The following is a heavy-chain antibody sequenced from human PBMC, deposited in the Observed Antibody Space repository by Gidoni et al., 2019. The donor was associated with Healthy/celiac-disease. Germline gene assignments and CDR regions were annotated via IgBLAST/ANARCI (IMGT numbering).Heavy chain of an antibody. Sequence: QVQLVESGGGVVQPGGSLRLSCAASGFTFRSYGMHWVRQAPGKWLECVAFIRYDGSNKYYADSVKGRFTISRDNSKNTLYLQMNSLRAEDTAVYYCAKDWGYCSGGSCSFLAWWYFDYWGQGTLVTVSS. CDR1: GFTFRSYG. CDR3: AKDWGYCSGGSCSFLAWWYFDY. V-gene: IGHV3-30*02. CDR2: IRYDGSNK. J-gene: IGHJ4*02. D-gene: IGHD2-15*01.